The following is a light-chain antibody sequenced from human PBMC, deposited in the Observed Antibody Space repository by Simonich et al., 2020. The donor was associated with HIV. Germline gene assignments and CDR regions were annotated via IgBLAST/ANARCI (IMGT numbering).Light chain of an antibody. CDR2: GAS. CDR3: QHYNNWPPWT. V-gene: IGKV3-15*01. CDR1: QSVSSN. J-gene: IGKJ1*01. Sequence: EIVMTQSPATLSVSPGERATLSCRASQSVSSNLAWYQQKPGQAPRLLIYGASTRATGSPARFSGSGSVTEFTLTINSLQSGDFAVYYCQHYNNWPPWTFGQGTKVEIK.